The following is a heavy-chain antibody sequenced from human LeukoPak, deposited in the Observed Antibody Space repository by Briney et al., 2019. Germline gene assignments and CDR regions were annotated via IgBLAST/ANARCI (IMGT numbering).Heavy chain of an antibody. J-gene: IGHJ4*02. CDR3: AKGQYYDILTGYSRFDY. V-gene: IGHV3-23*01. Sequence: GGSLRLSCAASGFTFSSYAMSWVRQAPGKGLEWVSAIVGSGGTTYYGDSVKGRFTISRDNSKNTLYLQMNSLRAEDTAVYYCAKGQYYDILTGYSRFDYWGQGTLVTVSS. CDR2: IVGSGGTT. D-gene: IGHD3-9*01. CDR1: GFTFSSYA.